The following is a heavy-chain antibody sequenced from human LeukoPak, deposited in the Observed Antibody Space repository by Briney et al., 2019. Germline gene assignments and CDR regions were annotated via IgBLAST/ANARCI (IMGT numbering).Heavy chain of an antibody. D-gene: IGHD1/OR15-1a*01. J-gene: IGHJ4*02. CDR2: IFPGDSDI. CDR1: GYSFTSYW. Sequence: GESLKISCKGSGYSFTSYWIAWVRQMPGKGLEWMGIIFPGDSDITYSPSFEGQVTISADKSVNTAYLQWSSLKASDTAMYYCATSESQTRFDFWGQGTLVTVSS. CDR3: ATSESQTRFDF. V-gene: IGHV5-51*01.